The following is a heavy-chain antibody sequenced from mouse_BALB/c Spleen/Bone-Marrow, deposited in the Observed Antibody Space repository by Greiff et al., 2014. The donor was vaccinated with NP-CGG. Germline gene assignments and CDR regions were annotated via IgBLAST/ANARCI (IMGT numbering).Heavy chain of an antibody. Sequence: VQLQESGAELVRPGASVKLSCKASGFTFTSYWITWVKQRPGQGLEWIGNIFPSETYTNYNQKFKDKASLTVDKSSSAAHMQLSSPTSEDSAVYYCTRDNWDYWGQGTTLTVSS. J-gene: IGHJ2*01. V-gene: IGHV1-69*02. CDR3: TRDNWDY. D-gene: IGHD4-1*01. CDR2: IFPSETYT. CDR1: GFTFTSYW.